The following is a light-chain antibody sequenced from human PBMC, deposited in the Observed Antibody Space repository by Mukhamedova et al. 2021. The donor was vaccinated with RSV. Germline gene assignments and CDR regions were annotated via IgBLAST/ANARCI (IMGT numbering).Light chain of an antibody. CDR1: VLYSSNNKNY. V-gene: IGKV4-1*01. CDR3: QQYYSTPIT. Sequence: VLYSSNNKNYLAWYQQKPGQPPKLLIYWASTRESGVPDRFSGSGSGTDFTLTISSLQAEDVAVYYCQQYYSTPITFGQGTRLEIK. CDR2: WAS. J-gene: IGKJ5*01.